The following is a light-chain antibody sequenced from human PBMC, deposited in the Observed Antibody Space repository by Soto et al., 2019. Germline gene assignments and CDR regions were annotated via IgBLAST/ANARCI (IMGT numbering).Light chain of an antibody. CDR2: EGS. J-gene: IGLJ2*01. CDR3: CSYAGSNVV. CDR1: SSDVGSYNL. Sequence: QSALTQPASVSGSPGQSNTISCTGTSSDVGSYNLVSWYQQHPGKAPKLMIYEGSKRPSGVSNRFSGSKSGNTASLTISGLQAEDEADYYCCSYAGSNVVFGGGTKLTVL. V-gene: IGLV2-23*01.